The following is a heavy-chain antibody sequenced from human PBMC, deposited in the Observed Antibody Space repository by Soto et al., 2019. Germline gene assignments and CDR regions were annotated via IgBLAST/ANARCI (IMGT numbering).Heavy chain of an antibody. CDR1: GGSISSVGYY. V-gene: IGHV4-31*11. CDR2: IYYSGST. CDR3: ARSWDYYDSSGIDY. D-gene: IGHD3-22*01. Sequence: TLSLTCAVSGGSISSVGYYWSWIRQHPGKGLEWIGYIYYSGSTYYNPSLKSRVTISVDTSKNQFSLKLSSVTAAYMAVYHCARSWDYYDSSGIDYWGHGTLVTVSS. J-gene: IGHJ4*01.